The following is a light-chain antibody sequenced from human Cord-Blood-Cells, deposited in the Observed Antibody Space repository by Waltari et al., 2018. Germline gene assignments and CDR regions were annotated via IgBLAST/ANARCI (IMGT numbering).Light chain of an antibody. CDR3: AAWDDSLNGVV. CDR1: SSNIGSNT. CDR2: SNK. J-gene: IGLJ2*01. V-gene: IGLV1-44*01. Sequence: QSVLTQPPSASGTPGQRVTISCSGSSSNIGSNTANWYQQLPGTAPKLLIYSNKQRPSGVPDRFSGSKSGTSASLAISGLQSEDEADYYCAAWDDSLNGVVFGGGTKLTVL.